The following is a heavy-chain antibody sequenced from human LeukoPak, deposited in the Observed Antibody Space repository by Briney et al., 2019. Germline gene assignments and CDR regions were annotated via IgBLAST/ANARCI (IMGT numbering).Heavy chain of an antibody. V-gene: IGHV4-61*02. D-gene: IGHD3-10*01. CDR2: IYTSGST. Sequence: SETLSLTCTVSGGSISSGSYYWSWIRQPAGKGLEWIGRIYTSGSTNYNPSLKSRVTISVDTSKNQFSLKLSSVTAADTAVYYCARDVHYYGSGSYFPPGYYYMDVWGKGTTVTISS. CDR3: ARDVHYYGSGSYFPPGYYYMDV. CDR1: GGSISSGSYY. J-gene: IGHJ6*03.